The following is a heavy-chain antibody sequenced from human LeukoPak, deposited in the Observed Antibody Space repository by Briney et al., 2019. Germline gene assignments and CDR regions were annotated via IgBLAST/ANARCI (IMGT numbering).Heavy chain of an antibody. D-gene: IGHD3-22*01. CDR1: GYTFTSFD. Sequence: GASVKVSCKTSGYTFTSFDINWVRQAAGQGLEWLGWKNPYTGKTGYAQKFQGRVTFTGDTSTRTAYMEVSSLTSEDTAVYYCARAPSPYYYDSSAYYSDYWGQGTLVTVSS. V-gene: IGHV1-8*03. CDR3: ARAPSPYYYDSSAYYSDY. CDR2: KNPYTGKT. J-gene: IGHJ4*02.